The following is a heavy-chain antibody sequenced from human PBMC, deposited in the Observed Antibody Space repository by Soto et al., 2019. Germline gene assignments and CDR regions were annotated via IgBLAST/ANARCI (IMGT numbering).Heavy chain of an antibody. V-gene: IGHV4-39*01. CDR2: IYSTGNT. CDR3: RRSSRYSTDV. CDR1: GDSIRSSSY. Sequence: SEILSLTCTVSGDSIRSSSYWGWIRQPPGKGLEWIGSIYSTGNTYYNPSLNSQVTISVDTPKNQFSLNVISVTAADTAVYYCRRSSRYSTDVWGQGTTVTVSS. J-gene: IGHJ6*02. D-gene: IGHD6-13*01.